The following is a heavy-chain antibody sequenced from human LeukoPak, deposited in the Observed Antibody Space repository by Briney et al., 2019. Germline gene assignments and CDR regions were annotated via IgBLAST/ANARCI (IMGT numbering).Heavy chain of an antibody. CDR1: GYTFTSYD. J-gene: IGHJ6*03. Sequence: ASVKVSCKASGYTFTSYDINWVRQATGQGLEWMGWMNPNSGNTGYAQKFQGRVTMTRNTSISTAYTELSSLRSEDTAVYYCARGQDIVVVPAAPPSYYYYMDVWGKGTTVTVSS. CDR2: MNPNSGNT. CDR3: ARGQDIVVVPAAPPSYYYYMDV. V-gene: IGHV1-8*01. D-gene: IGHD2-2*01.